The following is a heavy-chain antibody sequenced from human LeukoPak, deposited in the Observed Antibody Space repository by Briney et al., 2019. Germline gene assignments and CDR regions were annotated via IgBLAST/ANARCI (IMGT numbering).Heavy chain of an antibody. CDR3: ARDLAYSSSLHLFDY. CDR2: INPNSGGT. J-gene: IGHJ4*02. D-gene: IGHD6-13*01. V-gene: IGHV1-2*02. CDR1: GYTFTGYY. Sequence: ASVKVSCKASGYTFTGYYMHWVRQAPGQGLEWMGWINPNSGGTNYAQKFQGRVTMTRDTSISTAYMELSRLRSDDTAVYYCARDLAYSSSLHLFDYWGQGTLVTVSS.